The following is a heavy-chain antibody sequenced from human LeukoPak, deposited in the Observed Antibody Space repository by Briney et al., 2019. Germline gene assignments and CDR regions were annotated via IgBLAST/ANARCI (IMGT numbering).Heavy chain of an antibody. V-gene: IGHV4-59*01. Sequence: SETLSLTCTVSGGSISSYYWSWIRQPPGKGLEWIGYIYYSGSTNYNPSLKSRVTISVDTSKNQFSLKLSSVTAADTAVYYCARDDSSGWYGWGQGTLVTVSS. D-gene: IGHD6-19*01. CDR3: ARDDSSGWYG. J-gene: IGHJ4*02. CDR1: GGSISSYY. CDR2: IYYSGST.